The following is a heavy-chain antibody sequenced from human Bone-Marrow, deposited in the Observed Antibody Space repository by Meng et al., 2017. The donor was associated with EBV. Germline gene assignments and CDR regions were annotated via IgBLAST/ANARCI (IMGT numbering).Heavy chain of an antibody. Sequence: QLKMVSLGAGGKRLGDSGKVSCTAYGYTFTGYYMQWGLQCTGQGLEWMGRFDAIIGGKNYAQKFQGRVTMTRDTYISTAYMELSRLRSDDPAVSYSASVFLEYGSGSIDYWGQGTLVTVSS. CDR2: FDAIIGGK. J-gene: IGHJ4*02. D-gene: IGHD3-10*01. V-gene: IGHV1-2*03. CDR1: GYTFTGYY. CDR3: ASVFLEYGSGSIDY.